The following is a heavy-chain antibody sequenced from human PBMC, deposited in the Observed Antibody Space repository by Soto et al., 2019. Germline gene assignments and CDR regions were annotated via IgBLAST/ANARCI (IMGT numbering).Heavy chain of an antibody. V-gene: IGHV1-69*01. CDR2: IIPIFGTA. CDR3: ARVRYSSPMGYYYGMDV. CDR1: RVAFSKFI. D-gene: IGHD6-19*01. Sequence: QAQLEQSGGEVKKPGSSVKVSCKASRVAFSKFIVTWVRQAPGLGLEWVGGIIPIFGTANYAQKFQGRVTATAGESTSTSYMEVNNLRSEDTAVYYCARVRYSSPMGYYYGMDVWGQGTTGTVSS. J-gene: IGHJ6*02.